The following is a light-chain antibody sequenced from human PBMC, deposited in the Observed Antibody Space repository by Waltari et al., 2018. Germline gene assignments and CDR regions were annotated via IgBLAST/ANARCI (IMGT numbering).Light chain of an antibody. V-gene: IGKV3-11*01. CDR1: QSVSSY. CDR2: DAS. J-gene: IGKJ2*01. Sequence: EIVLTQSPATPSLSPGERATLPCRASQSVSSYLAWYQQKGGQAPRLLIYDASNRATGIPARFSGSGSGTDFTLTISSLEPEDFAVYYCQHRCDWPPAFGQGTKLEIK. CDR3: QHRCDWPPA.